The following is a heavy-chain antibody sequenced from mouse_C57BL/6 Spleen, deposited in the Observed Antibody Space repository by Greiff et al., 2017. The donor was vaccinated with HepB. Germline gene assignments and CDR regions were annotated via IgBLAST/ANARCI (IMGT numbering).Heavy chain of an antibody. D-gene: IGHD4-1*01. Sequence: EVQVVESGGGLVQPKGSLKLSCAASGFSFNTYAMHWVRQAPGKGLEWVARIRSKRNNYATYYADSVKDRFTISRDESESMLYLQMNNLKTEDTAMYDCVREGTGPFDYWGQGTTLTVSS. CDR2: IRSKRNNYAT. CDR3: VREGTGPFDY. J-gene: IGHJ2*01. CDR1: GFSFNTYA. V-gene: IGHV10-1*01.